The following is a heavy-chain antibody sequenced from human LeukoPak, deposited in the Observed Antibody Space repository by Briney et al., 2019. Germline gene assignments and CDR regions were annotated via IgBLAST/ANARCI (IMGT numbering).Heavy chain of an antibody. Sequence: ASVKVSFKASGGTLSSHAISWVRQAPGQGLEWMGRIIPILGIANYAQKFQGRVTITADKSTSTAYMELSSLRSEDTAVYYCARDTAYYYDSSGYYFSYWGQGTLVTVSS. CDR2: IIPILGIA. J-gene: IGHJ4*02. D-gene: IGHD3-22*01. V-gene: IGHV1-69*04. CDR1: GGTLSSHA. CDR3: ARDTAYYYDSSGYYFSY.